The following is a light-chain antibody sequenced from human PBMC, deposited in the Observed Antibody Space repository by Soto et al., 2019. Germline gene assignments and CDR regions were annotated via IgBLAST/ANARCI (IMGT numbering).Light chain of an antibody. CDR2: DVT. CDR3: SSYTSSSTVV. Sequence: QSALTQSASVSGSPGQSITISCTGTSSDVGGYNYVSWYQQHPDKAPKLMIYDVTNRPSGVSSRFSDSKSGNTASLTISGLLPEDEADYYCSSYTSSSTVVFGGGTKLTVL. J-gene: IGLJ2*01. V-gene: IGLV2-14*01. CDR1: SSDVGGYNY.